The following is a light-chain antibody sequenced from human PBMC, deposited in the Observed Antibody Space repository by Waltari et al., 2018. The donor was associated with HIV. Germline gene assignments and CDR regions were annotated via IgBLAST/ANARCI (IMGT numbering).Light chain of an antibody. CDR3: QSYDRSLSASVV. J-gene: IGLJ2*01. CDR1: SSNIGAASD. CDR2: GNK. V-gene: IGLV1-40*01. Sequence: QSVLTQPPSVSGAPGQRVTISCTGGSSNIGAASDVHWSQQIPGTAPKLLISGNKNRPSGVPDRFSASKSGASASLAITGLQAEDEADYFCQSYDRSLSASVVFGGGTKLTVL.